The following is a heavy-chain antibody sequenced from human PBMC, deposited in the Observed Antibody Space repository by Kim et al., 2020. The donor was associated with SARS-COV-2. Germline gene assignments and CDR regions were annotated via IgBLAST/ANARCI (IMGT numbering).Heavy chain of an antibody. D-gene: IGHD3-22*01. CDR3: ARHGVVVITPIDDAFDI. J-gene: IGHJ3*02. CDR1: GGSISSYY. CDR2: IYYSGST. V-gene: IGHV4-59*08. Sequence: SETLSLTCTVSGGSISSYYWSWIRQPPGKGLEWIGYIYYSGSTNYNPSLKSRVTISVDTSKNQFSLKLSSVTAADTAVYYCARHGVVVITPIDDAFDIWGQGTMVTVSS.